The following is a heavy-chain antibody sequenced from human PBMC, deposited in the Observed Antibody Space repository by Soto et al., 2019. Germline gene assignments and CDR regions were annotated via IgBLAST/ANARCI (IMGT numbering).Heavy chain of an antibody. D-gene: IGHD3-16*01. CDR1: GGSISSSSYY. CDR3: ARHGGVMRGDNWFDP. V-gene: IGHV4-39*01. J-gene: IGHJ5*02. CDR2: IYYSGST. Sequence: PSETLSLTCTVSGGSISSSSYYWGWIRQPPGKGLKWIGSIYYSGSTYYNPSLKSRVTISVDTSKNQFSLKLSSVTAADTAVYYCARHGGVMRGDNWFDPWGQGTLVTVSS.